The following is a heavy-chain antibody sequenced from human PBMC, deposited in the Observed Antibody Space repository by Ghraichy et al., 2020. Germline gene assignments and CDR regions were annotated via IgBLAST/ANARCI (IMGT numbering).Heavy chain of an antibody. J-gene: IGHJ6*02. D-gene: IGHD3-3*01. V-gene: IGHV4-59*01. CDR3: ARVPTMFGVAPWGMDI. CDR1: GASISGFY. Sequence: SETLSLTCTVSGASISGFYWSWIRQPPGRGLEWIGHIYNGGTTNSSPSLKSRLTFSVDRSQNLVSLRLSSVTSADTAVYYCARVPTMFGVAPWGMDIWGQGTTVTVS. CDR2: IYNGGTT.